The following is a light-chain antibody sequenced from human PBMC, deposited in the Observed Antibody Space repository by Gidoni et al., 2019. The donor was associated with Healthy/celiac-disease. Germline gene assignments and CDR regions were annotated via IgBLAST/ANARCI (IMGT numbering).Light chain of an antibody. V-gene: IGKV1-39*01. J-gene: IGKJ1*01. Sequence: DIQMTQSPFSLSASVGDRVTITCLASQSFSTYLNWYQQQPGKAPKLLIYAASSVQSGVPSTFSGSGAGTDLTLIISSLQPEDFATYYCQQSHSTPVTFGQXTKVEIK. CDR3: QQSHSTPVT. CDR1: QSFSTY. CDR2: AAS.